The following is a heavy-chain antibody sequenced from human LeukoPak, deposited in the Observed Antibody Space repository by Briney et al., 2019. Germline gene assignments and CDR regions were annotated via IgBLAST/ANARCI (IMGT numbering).Heavy chain of an antibody. Sequence: PSESLSLTCTVSGGSISSGDYYWSWIRQPPGKGLEWIGYIYYSGSTYYNPSLKSRVTISVDTSKNQFSLKLSSVTAADTAVYYCARDLMRRGGWFDPWGQGTLVTVSS. J-gene: IGHJ5*02. CDR3: ARDLMRRGGWFDP. CDR2: IYYSGST. CDR1: GGSISSGDYY. D-gene: IGHD2-8*01. V-gene: IGHV4-30-4*01.